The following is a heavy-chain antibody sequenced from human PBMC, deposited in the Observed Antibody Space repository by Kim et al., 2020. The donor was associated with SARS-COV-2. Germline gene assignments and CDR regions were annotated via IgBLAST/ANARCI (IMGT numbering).Heavy chain of an antibody. CDR2: IDWDDDK. D-gene: IGHD3-10*01. J-gene: IGHJ6*02. V-gene: IGHV2-70*11. Sequence: SGPTLVNPTQTLTLTCTFSGFSLSTSGMCVSWIRQPPGKALEWLARIDWDDDKYYSTSLKTRLTISKDTSKNQVVLTMTNMDPVDTATYYCARIQVGFGGNYYYYGMDVWGQGTTVTVSS. CDR3: ARIQVGFGGNYYYYGMDV. CDR1: GFSLSTSGMC.